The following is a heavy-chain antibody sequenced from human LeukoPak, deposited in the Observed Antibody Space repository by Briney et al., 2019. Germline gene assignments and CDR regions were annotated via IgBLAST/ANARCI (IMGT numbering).Heavy chain of an antibody. D-gene: IGHD5-18*01. CDR3: ATHTAMAPNFDY. CDR2: INPSGGST. V-gene: IGHV1-46*01. CDR1: GYTFTSYC. J-gene: IGHJ4*02. Sequence: ASVKVSCKASGYTFTSYCMHWVRQAPGQGLEWMGIINPSGGSTSYAQKFQGRVTMTRDTSTSTVYMELSSLRSEDTAVYYCATHTAMAPNFDYWGQGTLVTVSS.